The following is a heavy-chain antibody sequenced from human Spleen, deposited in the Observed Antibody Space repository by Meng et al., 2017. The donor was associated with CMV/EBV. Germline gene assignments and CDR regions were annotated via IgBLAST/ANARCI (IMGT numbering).Heavy chain of an antibody. CDR3: ARDGGLRSSTSGDY. CDR2: ISYDGRDK. D-gene: IGHD2-2*01. J-gene: IGHJ4*02. V-gene: IGHV3-30*04. Sequence: GESMKISCAASGFTFSGYAMHWVRQAPGKGLEWVAIISYDGRDKYYADSVRGRFTISRDNSKNTLYLQMNSLRAEDTAVYYCARDGGLRSSTSGDYWGQGTLVTVSS. CDR1: GFTFSGYA.